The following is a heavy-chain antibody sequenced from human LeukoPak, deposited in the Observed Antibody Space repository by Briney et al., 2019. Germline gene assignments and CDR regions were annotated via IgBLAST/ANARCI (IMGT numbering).Heavy chain of an antibody. J-gene: IGHJ3*02. D-gene: IGHD3-22*01. CDR3: ARYRVVITPGAFDI. Sequence: PSETLSLTCTVSGGSISSGGYSWSWIQQPPGKGLEWIGYIYYSGSTYYNPSLKSRVTISVDTSKNQFSLKLSSVTAADTAVYYCARYRVVITPGAFDIWGQGTMVTVSS. CDR1: GGSISSGGYS. CDR2: IYYSGST. V-gene: IGHV4-30-4*07.